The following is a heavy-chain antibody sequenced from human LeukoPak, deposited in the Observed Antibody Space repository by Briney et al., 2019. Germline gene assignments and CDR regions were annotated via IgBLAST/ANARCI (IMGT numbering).Heavy chain of an antibody. V-gene: IGHV1-24*01. CDR1: GYSLSELS. CDR3: ATGSYYDILTGYHSAGSDHFYYYYMDV. D-gene: IGHD3-9*01. J-gene: IGHJ6*03. CDR2: FDREEGET. Sequence: GASVKVSCKVSGYSLSELSMHWVRQAPGKGLEWMGGFDREEGETIYAQKFQGRVTMTEDTSTDTAYMELSSLRSEDTALYYCATGSYYDILTGYHSAGSDHFYYYYMDVWGKGTTVTVSS.